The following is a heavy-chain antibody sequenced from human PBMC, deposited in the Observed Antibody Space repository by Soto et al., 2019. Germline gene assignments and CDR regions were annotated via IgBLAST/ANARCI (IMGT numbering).Heavy chain of an antibody. D-gene: IGHD1-1*01. Sequence: SETLSLTCAVSGDSISSNWWSWVRQPPGKGLEWIGEIYHSGTTNYNPSLKNRVTISVDKSKNQFSLNLTSVTDADTAVYYCARDGTPYYFDYWGQGTLVTVSS. CDR1: GDSISSNW. V-gene: IGHV4-4*02. CDR2: IYHSGTT. J-gene: IGHJ4*02. CDR3: ARDGTPYYFDY.